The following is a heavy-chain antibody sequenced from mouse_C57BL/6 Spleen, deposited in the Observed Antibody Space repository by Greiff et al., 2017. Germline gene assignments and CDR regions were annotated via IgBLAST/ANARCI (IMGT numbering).Heavy chain of an antibody. V-gene: IGHV2-9-1*01. CDR1: GFSLTSYA. CDR2: IWTGGGT. D-gene: IGHD1-1*01. J-gene: IGHJ4*01. CDR3: ARNYYGNWYAMDY. Sequence: VKLMESGPGLVAPSQSLSITCTVSGFSLTSYAISWVRQPPGKGLEWLGVIWTGGGTNYNSALKSRLSISKDNSKSQVFLKMNSLQTDDTARYYCARNYYGNWYAMDYWGQGTSVTVSS.